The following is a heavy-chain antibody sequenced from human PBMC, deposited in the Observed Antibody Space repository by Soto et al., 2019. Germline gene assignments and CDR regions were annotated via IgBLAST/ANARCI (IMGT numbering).Heavy chain of an antibody. D-gene: IGHD5-18*01. J-gene: IGHJ4*02. CDR1: GGTFSSYA. CDR3: ARLLHGYSPVFDY. V-gene: IGHV1-69*12. CDR2: IIPIFGTA. Sequence: QVQLVQSGAEVKKPGSSVKVSCKASGGTFSSYAISWVRQAPGQGLEWMGGIIPIFGTANYAQKFQGRVTITAGESTGTGYVELSSLRSGDTAVYYCARLLHGYSPVFDYWGQGTLVTVSS.